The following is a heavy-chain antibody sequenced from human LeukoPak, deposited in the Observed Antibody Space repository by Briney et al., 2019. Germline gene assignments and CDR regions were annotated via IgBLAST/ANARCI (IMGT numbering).Heavy chain of an antibody. D-gene: IGHD3-3*01. Sequence: PSETLSLTCTVSGASINRYHWTWTRQSAGKGLEWIGRINSDGTTNYNPSLKSRLTMSVDTSKNEFSLKLISVTAADTAVYYCARVSGTRIFGVVTHAFDIWGQGTVVTVSP. CDR3: ARVSGTRIFGVVTHAFDI. J-gene: IGHJ3*02. CDR1: GASINRYH. CDR2: INSDGTT. V-gene: IGHV4-4*07.